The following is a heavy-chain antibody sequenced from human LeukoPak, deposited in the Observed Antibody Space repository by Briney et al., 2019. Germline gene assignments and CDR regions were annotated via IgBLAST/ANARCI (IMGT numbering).Heavy chain of an antibody. V-gene: IGHV3-23*01. D-gene: IGHD3-16*01. Sequence: GGSLRLSCAASGFIFSSHAMSWVRQAPGKGLEWVSAISGGGASTYYADSVKGRFTISRDNSKNTLYVQMNSLRAEDTAVYYCAKSQFGGVFDGFDIWGQGTMVTVSS. CDR2: ISGGGAST. CDR1: GFIFSSHA. J-gene: IGHJ3*02. CDR3: AKSQFGGVFDGFDI.